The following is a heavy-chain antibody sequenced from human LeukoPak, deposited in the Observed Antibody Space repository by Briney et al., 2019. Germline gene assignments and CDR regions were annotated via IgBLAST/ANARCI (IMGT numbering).Heavy chain of an antibody. Sequence: SETLSLTCTVSGGSITRSSYHWGWIRQPPGKGLEWIGSIYYSGSTYYNPSLKSRVTISVDTSKNQFSLKLSSVTAADTAVYYCARHDAVAKTFDYWGQGTLVTVSS. J-gene: IGHJ4*02. D-gene: IGHD6-19*01. CDR1: GGSITRSSYH. V-gene: IGHV4-39*01. CDR3: ARHDAVAKTFDY. CDR2: IYYSGST.